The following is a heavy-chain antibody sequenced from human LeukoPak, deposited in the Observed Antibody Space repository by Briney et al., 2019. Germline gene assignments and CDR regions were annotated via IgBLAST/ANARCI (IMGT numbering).Heavy chain of an antibody. CDR3: ARDRWFDI. CDR2: IYYDAGA. V-gene: IGHV4-31*03. J-gene: IGHJ3*02. D-gene: IGHD4-23*01. Sequence: SQTLSLTCTVSGASVSATNYYWSWLRQHPGKGPEWIAYIYYDAGAYYNPSLESRVTISLDSSANQFSLGLSSVTAADTAVYYCARDRWFDIWGQGTMVTVSS. CDR1: GASVSATNYY.